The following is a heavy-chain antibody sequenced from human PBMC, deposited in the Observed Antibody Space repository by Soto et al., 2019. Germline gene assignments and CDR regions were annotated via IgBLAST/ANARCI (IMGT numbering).Heavy chain of an antibody. CDR1: GYTFSSYG. CDR3: AKGYCSGGSCYSDY. J-gene: IGHJ4*02. Sequence: ASVKVSCKASGYTFSSYGISWVRQAPGQGLEWVGWISTYNGYTVYAQELQGRVTMTTDTSTSTAYMELRSLTSDDTAVYYCAKGYCSGGSCYSDYWGQGTLVTVSS. V-gene: IGHV1-18*01. CDR2: ISTYNGYT. D-gene: IGHD2-15*01.